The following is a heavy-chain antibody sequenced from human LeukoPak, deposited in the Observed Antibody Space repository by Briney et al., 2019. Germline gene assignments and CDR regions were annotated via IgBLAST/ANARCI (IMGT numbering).Heavy chain of an antibody. CDR1: GGSISSYY. Sequence: SETLPLTCTVSGGSISSYYWSWIRQPPGKGLEWIGYIYYSGSTNYNPSLKSRVTISVDTSKNQFSLKLSSMTAADTAVYYCARGSGWYYYWGQGTLVTVSS. CDR3: ARGSGWYYY. J-gene: IGHJ4*02. V-gene: IGHV4-59*01. D-gene: IGHD6-19*01. CDR2: IYYSGST.